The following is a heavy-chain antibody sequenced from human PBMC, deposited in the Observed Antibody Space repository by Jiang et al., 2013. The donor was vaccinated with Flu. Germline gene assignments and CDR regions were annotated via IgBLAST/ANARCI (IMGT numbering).Heavy chain of an antibody. D-gene: IGHD4-17*01. CDR2: ISATGIT. J-gene: IGHJ4*02. CDR1: GASISSGNYH. CDR3: ARDLGDYEWKEYYFDY. Sequence: GPGLVKPSQTLSLICTVSGASISSGNYHWSWIRQSAGEGLEWIASISATGITAYRPSLRSRLTISFDTSKNQVSLELSSVTAADTAMYFCARDLGDYEWKEYYFDYVGAGNPGPPSPQ. V-gene: IGHV4-61*02.